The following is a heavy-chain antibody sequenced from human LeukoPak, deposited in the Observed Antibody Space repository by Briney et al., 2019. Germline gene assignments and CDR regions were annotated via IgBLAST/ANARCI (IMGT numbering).Heavy chain of an antibody. Sequence: SETLSLTCAVYGGSSSGYYWSWIRQPPGKGLEWIGEINHSGSTNYNPSLKSRVTISVDTSKNQFSLKLSSVTAADTAVYYCASLKRVWFGELSAYYYYMDVWGKGTTVTISS. V-gene: IGHV4-34*01. CDR2: INHSGST. J-gene: IGHJ6*03. CDR3: ASLKRVWFGELSAYYYYMDV. D-gene: IGHD3-10*01. CDR1: GGSSSGYY.